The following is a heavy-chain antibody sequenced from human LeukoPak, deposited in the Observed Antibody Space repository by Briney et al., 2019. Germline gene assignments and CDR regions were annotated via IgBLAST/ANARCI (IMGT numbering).Heavy chain of an antibody. CDR3: ARRTPMVRGVITRLYYFDY. CDR2: IYYSGST. Sequence: PSETLSLTCTVSGGSISSGGYYWRWIRQHPGKGLEWIGYIYYSGSTYYNPSLKSRVTISVDTSKNQFSLKLSSVTAADTAVYYCARRTPMVRGVITRLYYFDYWGQGTLVTVSS. J-gene: IGHJ4*02. V-gene: IGHV4-31*03. CDR1: GGSISSGGYY. D-gene: IGHD3-10*01.